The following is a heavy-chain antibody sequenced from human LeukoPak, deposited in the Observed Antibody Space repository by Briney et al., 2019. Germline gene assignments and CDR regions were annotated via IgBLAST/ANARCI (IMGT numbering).Heavy chain of an antibody. CDR3: ARGCSGGSCYSGRYYYYGMDV. V-gene: IGHV1-18*01. D-gene: IGHD2-15*01. Sequence: ASVKVSCKASGYTFTSYGISWVRQAPGQGLEWMGWISAYNGNTNYAQKLQGRVTMTTDTSTSTAYMELRSLRSDDTAVYYCARGCSGGSCYSGRYYYYGMDVWGQGTTVTVSS. CDR1: GYTFTSYG. J-gene: IGHJ6*02. CDR2: ISAYNGNT.